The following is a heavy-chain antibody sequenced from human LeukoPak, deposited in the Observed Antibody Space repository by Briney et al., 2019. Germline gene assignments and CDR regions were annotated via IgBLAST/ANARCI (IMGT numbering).Heavy chain of an antibody. J-gene: IGHJ4*02. CDR3: AKSLGVGGYTRYKGFDQ. Sequence: GGSLRLSCAASGFTFNNYAMNWVRQAPGKGLEWVSSISNSDGSSHYADFVKGRFTISRDNSENTLHLQMNSLRAEDTAVYYCAKSLGVGGYTRYKGFDQWGQGTLVTVSS. V-gene: IGHV3-23*01. CDR2: ISNSDGSS. D-gene: IGHD3-16*02. CDR1: GFTFNNYA.